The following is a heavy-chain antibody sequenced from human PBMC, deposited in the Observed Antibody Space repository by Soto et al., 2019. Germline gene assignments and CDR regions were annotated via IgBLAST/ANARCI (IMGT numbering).Heavy chain of an antibody. CDR3: ARESHDILTGPPWVWYFDL. D-gene: IGHD3-9*01. V-gene: IGHV4-34*01. J-gene: IGHJ2*01. CDR2: INDRGSI. CDR1: GGSFSGYY. Sequence: QVQLQQWGAGPLRPLETLSLTCGVSGGSFSGYYWAWIRQSPGKGLEWIGEINDRGSINYNPSRKSRVSISVDTSTNHYSLNLRSVTAADTAVYSCARESHDILTGPPWVWYFDLWGRGTLVTVSS.